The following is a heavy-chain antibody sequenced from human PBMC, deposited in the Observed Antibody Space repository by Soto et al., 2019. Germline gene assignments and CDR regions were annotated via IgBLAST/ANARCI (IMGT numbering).Heavy chain of an antibody. D-gene: IGHD4-17*01. Sequence: QITLKESGPTLVRPAQTLTLTCDFSGFSLSTYHMGVAWIRQPPGKALEWLALIYWDDDKRYSPSLKARLAISKDTSSHQVVLTITNIDPGDTATYFCAHAGDYDLLTFDHWGPGTLVTVSS. J-gene: IGHJ4*02. CDR1: GFSLSTYHMG. CDR2: IYWDDDK. CDR3: AHAGDYDLLTFDH. V-gene: IGHV2-5*02.